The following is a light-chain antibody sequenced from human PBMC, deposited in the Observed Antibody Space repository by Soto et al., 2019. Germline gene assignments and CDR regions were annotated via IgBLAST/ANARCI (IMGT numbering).Light chain of an antibody. CDR1: QSLGSSY. Sequence: EIVLTQSPDTLSLSPGERATLSCRASQSLGSSYLAWYQHKSGLAPKLLVYGASRRATDIPDRFSGSGSGADFTLTITRLEPEDSAVYFCQHYGASPQTFGQGTEVDIK. V-gene: IGKV3-20*01. J-gene: IGKJ1*01. CDR3: QHYGASPQT. CDR2: GAS.